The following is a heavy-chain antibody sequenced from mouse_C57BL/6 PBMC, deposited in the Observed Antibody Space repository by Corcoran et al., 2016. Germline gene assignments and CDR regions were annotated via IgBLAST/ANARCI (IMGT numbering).Heavy chain of an antibody. CDR1: GYTFTTYG. D-gene: IGHD1-1*01. Sequence: QIQLVQSGPELKKPGETVKISCKASGYTFTTYGMSWVKQAPGKGLKWMGWINTYSGVPTYADDFTGRFAFSLETSASTAYLQINNLKNEDTATYFCARSGYGSSYWFAYWGQGTLVTVSA. CDR3: ARSGYGSSYWFAY. V-gene: IGHV9-3*01. CDR2: INTYSGVP. J-gene: IGHJ3*01.